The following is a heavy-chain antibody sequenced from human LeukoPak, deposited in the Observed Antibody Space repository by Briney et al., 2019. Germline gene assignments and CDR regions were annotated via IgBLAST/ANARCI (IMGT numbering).Heavy chain of an antibody. Sequence: ASVKVSCKTSGYTFTDYYVHWVRQAPGQGREWMGWIDPNSGGTSYAQKFQGRVTMTGDTSISTAYMELSRLKAADAVMFYCAREYLRSGSYKYFDYWGQGTLVTVSS. D-gene: IGHD1-26*01. J-gene: IGHJ4*02. CDR2: IDPNSGGT. CDR1: GYTFTDYY. CDR3: AREYLRSGSYKYFDY. V-gene: IGHV1-2*02.